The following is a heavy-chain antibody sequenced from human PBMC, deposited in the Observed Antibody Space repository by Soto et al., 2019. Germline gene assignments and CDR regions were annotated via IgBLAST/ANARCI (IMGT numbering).Heavy chain of an antibody. J-gene: IGHJ4*02. CDR1: GGSISSYY. CDR2: IYYSGST. V-gene: IGHV4-59*01. D-gene: IGHD7-27*01. CDR3: AIRWGTPFDF. Sequence: QVQLQESGRGLVKPSETLSLTCTVSGGSISSYYWSWIRQPPGKGLEWIGYIYYSGSTNYNPSLNTRATISVNTSKNRFSLKVSSVTAADTAVYYCAIRWGTPFDFWGQGTLVTVSS.